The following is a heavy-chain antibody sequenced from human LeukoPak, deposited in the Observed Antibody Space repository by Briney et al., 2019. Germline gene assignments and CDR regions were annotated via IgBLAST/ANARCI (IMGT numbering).Heavy chain of an antibody. J-gene: IGHJ4*02. CDR3: AKDNYYDSSGYYFDY. D-gene: IGHD3-22*01. V-gene: IGHV3-9*01. CDR1: GFTFDDYA. CDR2: ISWNSGSI. Sequence: GGSLRLSCAASGFTFDDYAMHWVRQAPGKGLEWVAVISWNSGSIGYADSVKGRFTISRDNAKNSLYLQMNSLRAEDTALYYCAKDNYYDSSGYYFDYWGQGTLVTVSS.